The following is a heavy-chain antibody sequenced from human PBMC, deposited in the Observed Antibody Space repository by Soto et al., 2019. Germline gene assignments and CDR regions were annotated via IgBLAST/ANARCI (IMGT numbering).Heavy chain of an antibody. Sequence: EVQLVESGGGLVQPGGSLRLSCAASGFTFSSYWMNWVRQAPGKGLEWVANIKQDGSDKYYVDSVKGRFTISRDNAKNSLYLQMISMRAEDTAVYYCARLKPTDQFRPWGQGTLVTVSS. CDR2: IKQDGSDK. CDR1: GFTFSSYW. D-gene: IGHD4-4*01. J-gene: IGHJ5*02. CDR3: ARLKPTDQFRP. V-gene: IGHV3-7*01.